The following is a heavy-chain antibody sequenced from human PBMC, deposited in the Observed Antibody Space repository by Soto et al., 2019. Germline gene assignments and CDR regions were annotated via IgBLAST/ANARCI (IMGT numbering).Heavy chain of an antibody. D-gene: IGHD3-10*01. CDR1: GFTFNSYS. V-gene: IGHV3-48*02. CDR2: ISSSSSTI. J-gene: IGHJ4*02. Sequence: EVQLVESGGGLVQPGGSLRLSCAASGFTFNSYSMNWVRQAPGKGLEWVSYISSSSSTIYYADSVKGRFTVSGDNAKNALYLQRNSLRDEGTAVYFWARAGYYGPGILLRGQGTLVTVPS. CDR3: ARAGYYGPGILL.